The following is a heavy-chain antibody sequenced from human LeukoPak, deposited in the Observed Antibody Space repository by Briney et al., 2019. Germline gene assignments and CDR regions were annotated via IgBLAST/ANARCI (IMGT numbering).Heavy chain of an antibody. CDR3: AKDMASSYSYGFDY. D-gene: IGHD5-18*01. CDR2: ISWNSGSI. J-gene: IGHJ4*02. Sequence: GRSLRLSCAASGLTFDDYAMHWVRQAPGKGLEWVSGISWNSGSIGYADSVKGRFTISRDNAKNSLYLQMNSLRAEDMALCYCAKDMASSYSYGFDYWGQGTLVTVSS. V-gene: IGHV3-9*03. CDR1: GLTFDDYA.